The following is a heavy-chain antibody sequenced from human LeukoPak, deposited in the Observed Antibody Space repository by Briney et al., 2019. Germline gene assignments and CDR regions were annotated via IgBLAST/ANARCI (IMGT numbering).Heavy chain of an antibody. CDR1: GFTFSSYG. J-gene: IGHJ6*03. CDR3: AKIGRSYDFWTGYYEEEVDYMDV. V-gene: IGHV3-30*02. Sequence: GGSLRLSCVASGFTFSSYGMHWVRQAPGKGLEWVAFTRYDGSKEYYADSVKGRFTISRDNSKNTLYLQMNSLRAEDTAVYYCAKIGRSYDFWTGYYEEEVDYMDVWGKGTTVTVSS. D-gene: IGHD3-3*01. CDR2: TRYDGSKE.